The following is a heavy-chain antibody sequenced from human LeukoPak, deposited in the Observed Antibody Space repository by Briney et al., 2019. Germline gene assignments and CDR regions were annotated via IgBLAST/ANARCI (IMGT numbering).Heavy chain of an antibody. Sequence: SGTLSLTCAVSGGSISNSNWWSWVRQPPGKGLEWIGEIYHSGSTNFNPSLKSRVTISVDKSINHFSPKLTSVTAADTAVYFCASSGWSHDAFDFWGQGTMVTVSS. CDR1: GGSISNSNW. CDR3: ASSGWSHDAFDF. CDR2: IYHSGST. D-gene: IGHD6-19*01. V-gene: IGHV4-4*02. J-gene: IGHJ3*01.